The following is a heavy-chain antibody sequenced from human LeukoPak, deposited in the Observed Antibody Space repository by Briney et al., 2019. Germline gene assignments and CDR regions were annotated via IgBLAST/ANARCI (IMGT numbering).Heavy chain of an antibody. CDR2: IIPILGIA. Sequence: ASVKVSCKASGGTFSSYAISWVRQAPGQGLEWMGRIIPILGIANYAQKFQGRVTITADKSTSTAYMELSSLRSEDTAVYYCARDQSTYYYDSSGYYPFDCWGQGTLVTVSS. J-gene: IGHJ4*02. CDR3: ARDQSTYYYDSSGYYPFDC. V-gene: IGHV1-69*04. CDR1: GGTFSSYA. D-gene: IGHD3-22*01.